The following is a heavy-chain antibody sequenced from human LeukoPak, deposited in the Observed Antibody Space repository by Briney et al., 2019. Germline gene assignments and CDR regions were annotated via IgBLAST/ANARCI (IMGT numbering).Heavy chain of an antibody. Sequence: ASVKASCKASGYTLTNYDINWVRQATGQGLEWMGWMKPKSGETGYAEKFQGRATMTRDTSINTAYMELSSLTSEDTAVYYCARDYGGNSGWFDPCGQGTLVTVSS. V-gene: IGHV1-8*01. CDR3: ARDYGGNSGWFDP. CDR2: MKPKSGET. CDR1: GYTLTNYD. J-gene: IGHJ5*02. D-gene: IGHD4-23*01.